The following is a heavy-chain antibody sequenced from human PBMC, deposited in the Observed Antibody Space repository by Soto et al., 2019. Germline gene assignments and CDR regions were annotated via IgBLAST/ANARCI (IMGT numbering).Heavy chain of an antibody. CDR2: ISYDGSKK. D-gene: IGHD1-26*01. V-gene: IGHV3-30*18. CDR1: GFTFSSYD. J-gene: IGHJ3*02. CDR3: AKAYSGPFDI. Sequence: SLRLSCAASGFTFSSYDIHWVRQAPGKGLEWVAVISYDGSKKYYADSVKGQFTISRDNSKNTLYLQMNSLRAEDTAVYYCAKAYSGPFDIWGQGTKVTVSS.